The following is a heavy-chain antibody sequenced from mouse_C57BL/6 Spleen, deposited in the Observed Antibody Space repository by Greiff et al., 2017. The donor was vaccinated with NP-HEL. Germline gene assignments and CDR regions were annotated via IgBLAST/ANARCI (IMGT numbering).Heavy chain of an antibody. V-gene: IGHV5-9-1*02. CDR3: TRGPPYDAMDY. CDR1: GFTFSSYA. Sequence: EVQGVESGEGLVKPGGSLKLSCAASGFTFSSYAMSWVRQTPEKRLEWVAYISSGGDYIYYADTVKGRFTISRDNARNTLYLQMSSLKSEDTAMYYCTRGPPYDAMDYWGQGTSVTVSS. CDR2: ISSGGDYI. J-gene: IGHJ4*01. D-gene: IGHD2-10*02.